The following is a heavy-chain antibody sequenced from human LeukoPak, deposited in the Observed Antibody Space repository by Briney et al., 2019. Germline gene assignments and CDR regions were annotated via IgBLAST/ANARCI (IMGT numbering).Heavy chain of an antibody. J-gene: IGHJ4*02. D-gene: IGHD3-9*01. Sequence: GGSLRLSCATSGFSFTDYPMNWVRQAAGKGLEWISNIRTTAEGAKYAYYADSVKGRVTISRDDGKNTLYLHMNSLRDDDTAVYYCATDQRYAFDYWGQGILVTVSS. V-gene: IGHV3-48*02. CDR1: GFSFTDYP. CDR3: ATDQRYAFDY. CDR2: IRTTAEGAKYA.